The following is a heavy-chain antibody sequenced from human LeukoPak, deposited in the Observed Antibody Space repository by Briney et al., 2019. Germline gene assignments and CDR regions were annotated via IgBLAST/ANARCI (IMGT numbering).Heavy chain of an antibody. V-gene: IGHV3-30*03. CDR2: ISYDGSNK. D-gene: IGHD6-19*01. CDR3: ARDRKAVTGALDY. Sequence: PGGSLRLSCAASGFTFSSYAMSWVRQAPGKGLEWVAVISYDGSNKYQADSVKGRFSISRDNSKNTLYLQMNSLRVEDMAVYYCARDRKAVTGALDYWGQGTLVTVSS. J-gene: IGHJ4*02. CDR1: GFTFSSYA.